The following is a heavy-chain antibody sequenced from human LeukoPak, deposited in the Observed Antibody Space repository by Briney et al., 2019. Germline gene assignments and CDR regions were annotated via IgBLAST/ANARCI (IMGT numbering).Heavy chain of an antibody. CDR2: IFYSGSTN. CDR3: ARHSTIEPRPDY. J-gene: IGHJ4*02. D-gene: IGHD6-6*01. V-gene: IGHV4-59*08. CDR1: GASISTYY. Sequence: SETLSLTCIVSGASISTYYWSWIRQPPVKGLEWIGCIFYSGSTNSGNTNYNPSLKSRVTISVDTSKNQFSLKLSSVTAADTAVYYCARHSTIEPRPDYWGQGTLVTVSS.